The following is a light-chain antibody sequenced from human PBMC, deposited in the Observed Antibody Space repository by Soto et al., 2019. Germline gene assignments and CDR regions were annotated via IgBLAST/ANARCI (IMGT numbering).Light chain of an antibody. J-gene: IGLJ1*01. Sequence: QSVLTQPPSVSGAPGQRVTISCTGSSSNIGTRYDVHWYQQLPGTAPKLLIYDNNNRPSGVPDRFSGSKSGTSASLAITGLQAEDEADYYCQSYDSSLSVYVFGTGTKLTVL. CDR3: QSYDSSLSVYV. V-gene: IGLV1-40*01. CDR2: DNN. CDR1: SSNIGTRYD.